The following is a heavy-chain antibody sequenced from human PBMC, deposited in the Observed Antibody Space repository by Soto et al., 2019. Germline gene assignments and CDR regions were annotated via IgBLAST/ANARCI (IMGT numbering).Heavy chain of an antibody. Sequence: GGSLRLSCAASGFTFDDYAMHWVRQAPGKGLEWVSGISWNSGSIGYADSVKGRFTISRDNAKNSLYLQMNSLRAEDTALYYCARPGGIWSGYFDDAFDIWGQGTMVTVSS. V-gene: IGHV3-9*01. CDR2: ISWNSGSI. J-gene: IGHJ3*02. CDR1: GFTFDDYA. CDR3: ARPGGIWSGYFDDAFDI. D-gene: IGHD3-3*01.